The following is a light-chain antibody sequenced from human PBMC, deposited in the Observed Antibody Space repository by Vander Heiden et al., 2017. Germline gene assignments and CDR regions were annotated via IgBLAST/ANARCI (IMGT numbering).Light chain of an antibody. V-gene: IGLV1-44*01. CDR1: SSNLGSNT. Sequence: SVLTQPPSASGPPGQRVTISCSGSSSNLGSNTVTWYQQLPGTAPKLLIYSNNQRPSGVPGRFSGSKSGTSASLAISALQSEDEADYYCAAWDDSLNGVVFGGGTKLTVL. CDR2: SNN. J-gene: IGLJ2*01. CDR3: AAWDDSLNGVV.